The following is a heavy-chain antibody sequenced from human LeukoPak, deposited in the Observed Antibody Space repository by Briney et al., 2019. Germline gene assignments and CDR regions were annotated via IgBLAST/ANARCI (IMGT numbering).Heavy chain of an antibody. CDR2: ISAYNGNT. CDR3: ARDRGDGYNGGFDY. Sequence: ASVKVSCKASGYTFTSYGISWVRQAPGQGLEWMGWISAYNGNTNYAQKLQGRVTMTRDTSTTTVYMELSSLRSDDTAVYYCARDRGDGYNGGFDYWGQGTLVTVSS. D-gene: IGHD5-24*01. J-gene: IGHJ4*02. V-gene: IGHV1-18*01. CDR1: GYTFTSYG.